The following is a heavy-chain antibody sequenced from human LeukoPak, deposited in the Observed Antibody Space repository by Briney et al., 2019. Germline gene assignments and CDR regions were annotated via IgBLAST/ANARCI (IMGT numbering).Heavy chain of an antibody. D-gene: IGHD3-9*01. V-gene: IGHV4-4*07. CDR1: GGSISSYY. CDR2: IYTSGST. CDR3: ARLTYYDILTGYGGFDP. J-gene: IGHJ5*02. Sequence: KPSETLSLTCTVSGGSISSYYWSWIRQPAGKGLEWIGRIYTSGSTNYNPSLKSRVTMSVDTSKNQFSLALSSVTAPDTGGSYCARLTYYDILTGYGGFDPWGQRTLVTVSS.